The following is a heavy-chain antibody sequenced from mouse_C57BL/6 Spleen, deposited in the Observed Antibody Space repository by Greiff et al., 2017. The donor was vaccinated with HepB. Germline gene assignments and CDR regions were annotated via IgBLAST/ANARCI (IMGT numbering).Heavy chain of an antibody. D-gene: IGHD1-1*01. CDR1: GYTFTSYW. CDR2: IDPSDSYT. CDR3: ARSPRTTVVGGDYFDY. J-gene: IGHJ2*01. Sequence: VQLQQPGAELVMPGASVKLSCKASGYTFTSYWMHWVKQRPGQGLEWIGEIDPSDSYTNYNQKFKGKSTLTVDKSSSTAYMQLSSLTSEDSAVYYCARSPRTTVVGGDYFDYWGQGTTLTVSS. V-gene: IGHV1-69*01.